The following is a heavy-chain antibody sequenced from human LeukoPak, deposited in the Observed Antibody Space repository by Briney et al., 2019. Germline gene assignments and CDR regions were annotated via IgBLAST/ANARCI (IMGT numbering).Heavy chain of an antibody. Sequence: SETLSLTCTVSGGSISSYYWSWIRQPPGKGLEWIGYIYYSGSTNYNPSLKSRVTISVDTSKNQFSLKLSSVTAADTAVYYCARSMFGELWAYYFDYWSQGTLVTVAS. D-gene: IGHD3-10*02. V-gene: IGHV4-59*01. CDR1: GGSISSYY. J-gene: IGHJ4*02. CDR2: IYYSGST. CDR3: ARSMFGELWAYYFDY.